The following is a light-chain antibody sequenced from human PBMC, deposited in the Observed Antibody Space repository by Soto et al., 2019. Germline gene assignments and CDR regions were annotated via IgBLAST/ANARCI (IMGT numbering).Light chain of an antibody. V-gene: IGKV3-11*01. CDR1: QSVSSY. CDR2: DAS. Sequence: EIVLTQSPSTLCFSPLERSTLSCRASQSVSSYLAWYQQKPGQAPRLLIYDASNRATGIPARFSGSGSGTDFTLTISSLEPEDFAVYYCQQRSNWPWTFGQGTKVDIK. J-gene: IGKJ1*01. CDR3: QQRSNWPWT.